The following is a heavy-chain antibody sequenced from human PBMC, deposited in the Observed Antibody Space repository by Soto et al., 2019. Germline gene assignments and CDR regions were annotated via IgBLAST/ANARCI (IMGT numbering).Heavy chain of an antibody. D-gene: IGHD6-13*01. J-gene: IGHJ4*02. CDR1: GFTFSSYG. V-gene: IGHV3-30*18. CDR3: AKDRRGGSSSWYYDY. Sequence: QVQLVESGGGVVQPGRSLRLSCAASGFTFSSYGMHWVRQAPGKGLEWVAVISYDGSNKYYADSVKGRFTISRDNSKNTLYLQMNSLRAEDTAVCYCAKDRRGGSSSWYYDYWGQGTLVTVSS. CDR2: ISYDGSNK.